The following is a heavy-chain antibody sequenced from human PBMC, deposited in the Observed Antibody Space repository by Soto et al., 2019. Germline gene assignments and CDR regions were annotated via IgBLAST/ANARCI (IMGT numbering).Heavy chain of an antibody. Sequence: ASVKVSCKASGYTFTSYDINGVRQATGQGLEWMGWMNPNSGNTGYAQKFQGRVTMTRNTSISTAYMELSSLRSEDTAVYYCARGGRNVVVVAATPRFGYWGQGTLVTVSS. CDR3: ARGGRNVVVVAATPRFGY. CDR2: MNPNSGNT. V-gene: IGHV1-8*01. J-gene: IGHJ4*02. CDR1: GYTFTSYD. D-gene: IGHD2-15*01.